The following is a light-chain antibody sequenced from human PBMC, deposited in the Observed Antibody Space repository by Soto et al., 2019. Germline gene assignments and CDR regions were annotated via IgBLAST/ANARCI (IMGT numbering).Light chain of an antibody. CDR1: QSVNNN. CDR3: QQYNNWPLT. Sequence: EIVMTQSPATLAVAPGERATLSCRTSQSVNNNFAWYQRKPGQAPRLLIYGASIRATGLPARFSGSGSGTEFALAINSLQSEDFAVHYCQQYNNWPLTFGGGTKVEIK. CDR2: GAS. V-gene: IGKV3D-15*01. J-gene: IGKJ4*01.